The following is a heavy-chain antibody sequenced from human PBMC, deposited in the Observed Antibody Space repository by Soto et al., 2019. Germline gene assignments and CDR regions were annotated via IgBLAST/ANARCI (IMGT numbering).Heavy chain of an antibody. V-gene: IGHV3-30-3*01. J-gene: IGHJ4*02. Sequence: VGSLILSCAACGFTFSSYAMHWVRQAPGKGLEWVAVISYDGSNKYYADSVKGRFTISRDNSKNTMYLQMNSLRAEDTAVYYGARDHDSSGYSDDWGQGTLVTVSS. CDR1: GFTFSSYA. CDR3: ARDHDSSGYSDD. CDR2: ISYDGSNK. D-gene: IGHD3-22*01.